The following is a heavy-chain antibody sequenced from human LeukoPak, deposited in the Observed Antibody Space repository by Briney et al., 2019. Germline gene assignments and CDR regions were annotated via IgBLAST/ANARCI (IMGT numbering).Heavy chain of an antibody. CDR1: GGSISSYY. Sequence: SETLSLTCTVSGGSISSYYWSWIRQPPGKGLEWIGYIYYSGSTNYNPSLKSRVTISVDTSKNQFSLKLSSVTAADTAVYYCARVEYYYDSSAGAFDIWGQGTMVTVSS. D-gene: IGHD3-22*01. CDR2: IYYSGST. CDR3: ARVEYYYDSSAGAFDI. V-gene: IGHV4-59*01. J-gene: IGHJ3*02.